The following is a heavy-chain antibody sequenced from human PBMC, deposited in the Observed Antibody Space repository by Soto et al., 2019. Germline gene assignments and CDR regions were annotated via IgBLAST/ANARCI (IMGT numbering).Heavy chain of an antibody. CDR3: AIAVTTLLLDV. J-gene: IGHJ6*02. CDR1: GFTVSSYY. CDR2: IYSGGSR. D-gene: IGHD4-17*01. V-gene: IGHV3-53*02. Sequence: EVQLVETGGGLIQPGGSLRLSCAASGFTVSSYYMSWVRQAPGKGLEWVSVIYSGGSRYYADSVKGRFTIFRDHSKNTLYLQMNSLRAEDTAVYYCAIAVTTLLLDVWGQGTTVTVSS.